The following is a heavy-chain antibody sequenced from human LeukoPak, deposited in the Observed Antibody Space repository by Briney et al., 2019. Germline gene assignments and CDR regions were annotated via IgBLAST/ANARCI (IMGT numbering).Heavy chain of an antibody. CDR3: ARDLSKWELLTRLFDY. J-gene: IGHJ4*01. Sequence: GGSLRLSCAASGFTFSSYSMNWVRQAPGKGLEWVSSISSSSSYIYYADSVKGRFTISRDNAKNSLYLQMNSLRAEDTAVYYCARDLSKWELLTRLFDYWGHGTLVTVSS. V-gene: IGHV3-21*01. D-gene: IGHD1-26*01. CDR2: ISSSSSYI. CDR1: GFTFSSYS.